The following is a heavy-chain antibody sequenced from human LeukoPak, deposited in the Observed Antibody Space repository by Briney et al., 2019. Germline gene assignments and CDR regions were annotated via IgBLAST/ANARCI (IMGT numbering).Heavy chain of an antibody. CDR1: GFIFSSYS. CDR2: ISSSSNAI. J-gene: IGHJ4*02. V-gene: IGHV3-48*02. CDR3: ARIYSGYVD. D-gene: IGHD5-12*01. Sequence: GGSLRLSCAASGFIFSSYSMTWGRQAPGQGLEWVSYISSSSNAIYYADSVKGRFTISRDNAKNSLYLQMNSLSDEDTAVYYCARIYSGYVDWGQGTLVTVSS.